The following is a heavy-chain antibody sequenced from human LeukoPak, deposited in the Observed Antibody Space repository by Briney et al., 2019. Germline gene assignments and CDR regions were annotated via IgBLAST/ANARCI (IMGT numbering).Heavy chain of an antibody. CDR3: ASSIWFGELSYFDY. CDR1: DGSFSSGAYS. CDR2: IYYSGST. J-gene: IGHJ4*02. Sequence: PSQTLSLTCAVSDGSFSSGAYSWSWIRQPPGKGLEWIGYIYYSGSTYYNPSLKSRVTISVDTSKNQFSLKLSSVTAADTAVYYCASSIWFGELSYFDYWGQGTLVTVSS. D-gene: IGHD3-10*01. V-gene: IGHV4-30-2*05.